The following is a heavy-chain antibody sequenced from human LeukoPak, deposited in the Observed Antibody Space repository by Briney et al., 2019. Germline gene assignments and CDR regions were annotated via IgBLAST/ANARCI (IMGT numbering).Heavy chain of an antibody. D-gene: IGHD3-22*01. V-gene: IGHV1-8*01. CDR2: MNPNRGTT. Sequence: ASVKVSCKASGYIFTTYDINWVRQATGQGLEWMGWMNPNRGTTGYAQKFQGRVTTTRNTSISTAYMELSSLRSGDTAVYYCARGSYDTNGYYYRLDFWGQGTLVTVSS. CDR3: ARGSYDTNGYYYRLDF. CDR1: GYIFTTYD. J-gene: IGHJ4*02.